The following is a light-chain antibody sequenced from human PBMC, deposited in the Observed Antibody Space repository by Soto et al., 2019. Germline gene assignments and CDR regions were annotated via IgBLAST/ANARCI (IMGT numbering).Light chain of an antibody. J-gene: IGKJ5*01. V-gene: IGKV1-39*01. CDR2: AAS. CDR3: QKSYSTPIT. Sequence: EIQITHAPSSLSASAVDRVNLTFLASQIISSSLNWYQQKPGKSPKLLIYAASSLQSGVPSRFSGSGSGTDFTLTISSLQPEDFATYYCQKSYSTPITCGKGQRRAIK. CDR1: QIISSS.